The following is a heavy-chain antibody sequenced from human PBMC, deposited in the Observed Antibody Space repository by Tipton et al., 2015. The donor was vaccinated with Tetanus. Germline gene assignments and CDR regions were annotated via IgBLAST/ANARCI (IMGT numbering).Heavy chain of an antibody. D-gene: IGHD2-21*02. Sequence: TLSLTCTLSGDSITRGPYYWSWIRQSPGKGLEWMGHVHKNGSTNYNPSLKSRLTMSLDSSKNQFSLRLASVTSADTAVYYCARDAGDSGYWGQRARVAVSS. CDR2: VHKNGST. CDR3: ARDAGDSGY. CDR1: GDSITRGPYY. V-gene: IGHV4-61*01. J-gene: IGHJ4*02.